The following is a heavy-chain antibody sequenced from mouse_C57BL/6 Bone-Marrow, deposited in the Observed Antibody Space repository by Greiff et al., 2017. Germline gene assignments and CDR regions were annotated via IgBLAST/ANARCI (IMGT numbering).Heavy chain of an antibody. CDR1: GFSLTSYG. J-gene: IGHJ2*01. CDR3: ARDYDYDPNWYYFDY. Sequence: VKLVESGPGLVQPSQSLSITCTVSGFSLTSYGVHWVRQSPGTGLEWLGVIWSGGSTDYNAAFISRLSISKDNSKSQVFFKMNSLQADDTAIYYCARDYDYDPNWYYFDYWGQGTTLTVSS. D-gene: IGHD2-4*01. V-gene: IGHV2-2*01. CDR2: IWSGGST.